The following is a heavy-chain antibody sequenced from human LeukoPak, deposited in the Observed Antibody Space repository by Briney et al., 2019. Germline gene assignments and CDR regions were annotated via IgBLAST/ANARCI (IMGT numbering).Heavy chain of an antibody. D-gene: IGHD6-13*01. CDR1: GFTVSTNY. CDR3: ARYPGRAAAVPRFDY. CDR2: IYAGGNT. V-gene: IGHV3-66*01. Sequence: GGSLRLSCAASGFTVSTNYMSWVRQAPGKGLEWVGIIYAGGNTYYADSVQGRFSISRDSYNNTVYLQMNSLRPEDTAVYYCARYPGRAAAVPRFDYWGQGTPVTVSS. J-gene: IGHJ4*02.